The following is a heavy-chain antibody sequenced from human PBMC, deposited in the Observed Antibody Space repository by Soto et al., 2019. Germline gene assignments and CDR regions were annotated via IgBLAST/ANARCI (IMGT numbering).Heavy chain of an antibody. V-gene: IGHV3-48*02. Sequence: HPGGSLRLSCAASGFTFSSYSMNWVRQAPGKGLEWVSYISSSSSTIYYADSVKGRFTISRDNAKNSLYLQMNSLRDEDTAVYYCARVRYAPGYSSGWSHLDYWGQGTLVTVSS. J-gene: IGHJ4*02. D-gene: IGHD6-19*01. CDR1: GFTFSSYS. CDR2: ISSSSSTI. CDR3: ARVRYAPGYSSGWSHLDY.